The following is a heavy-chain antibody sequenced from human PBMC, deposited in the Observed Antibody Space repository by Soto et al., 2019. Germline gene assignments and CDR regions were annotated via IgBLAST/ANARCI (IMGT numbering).Heavy chain of an antibody. CDR3: ARGGFWSGYPHAFDI. V-gene: IGHV3-21*01. CDR1: RFTFSTYS. D-gene: IGHD3-3*01. Sequence: EVQLVESGGGLVKPGGSLRLSCAASRFTFSTYSMNWVRQAPGKGLEWVSSIRSSSSYIYHADSVKGRFTISRDNAKNSLYLQMNSLRVEDTAVYYCARGGFWSGYPHAFDIWGQGTMVTVSS. CDR2: IRSSSSYI. J-gene: IGHJ3*02.